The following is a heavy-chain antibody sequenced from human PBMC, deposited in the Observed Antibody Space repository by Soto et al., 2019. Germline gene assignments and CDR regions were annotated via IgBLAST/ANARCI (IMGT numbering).Heavy chain of an antibody. CDR3: ARAVNTIFGLVIMRDNWFDH. V-gene: IGHV4-59*01. CDR2: IYYSGST. J-gene: IGHJ5*02. Sequence: PSETLSLTCTVSGGSISSYYWSWIRQPPGKGLEWIGYIYYSGSTNYNPSLKSRVTISVDTSKNQFSLKLSSVTAADTAVYYCARAVNTIFGLVIMRDNWFDHWGQGTLVTVSS. D-gene: IGHD3-3*01. CDR1: GGSISSYY.